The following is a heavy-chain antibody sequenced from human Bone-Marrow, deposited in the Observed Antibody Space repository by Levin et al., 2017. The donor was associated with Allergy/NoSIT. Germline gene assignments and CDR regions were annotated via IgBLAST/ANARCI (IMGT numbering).Heavy chain of an antibody. CDR3: TTGDYCSGSYPLQH. CDR2: VKSKADGGTT. CDR1: GFTFSDAW. J-gene: IGHJ4*02. D-gene: IGHD3-10*01. V-gene: IGHV3-15*01. Sequence: GGSLRLSCAASGFTFSDAWMNWVRQAPGKGLEWVGRVKSKADGGTTDHAAPVKGRFSISRDDSKNTLYLQMNSLKTEDTAVYYCTTGDYCSGSYPLQHWGQGTPVTVSS.